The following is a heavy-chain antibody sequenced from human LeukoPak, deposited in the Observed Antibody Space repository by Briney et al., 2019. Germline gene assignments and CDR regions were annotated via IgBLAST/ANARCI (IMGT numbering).Heavy chain of an antibody. D-gene: IGHD3-9*01. J-gene: IGHJ5*02. Sequence: ASVKVSCKASGYTFTSYYMHWVRQAPGQGLEWMGIINPSGGSTSYAQKFQGRVTMTRDTSTSTVYMELSRLRSEDTAVYYCARDPSGNILTGYTNWFDPWGQGTLVTVSS. CDR2: INPSGGST. CDR1: GYTFTSYY. V-gene: IGHV1-46*01. CDR3: ARDPSGNILTGYTNWFDP.